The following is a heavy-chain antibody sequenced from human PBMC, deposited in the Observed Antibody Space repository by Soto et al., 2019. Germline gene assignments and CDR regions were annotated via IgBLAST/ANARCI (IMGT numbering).Heavy chain of an antibody. V-gene: IGHV1-69*06. CDR3: ARDREVVPAAIRSLFDP. CDR2: IIPIFGTA. D-gene: IGHD2-2*02. J-gene: IGHJ5*02. Sequence: SSVKVSCKASGYSFTDYHVHWVRQAPGQGLEWMGGIIPIFGTANYAQKFQGRVTITADKPTSTAYMELSSLRSEDTAVYYCARDREVVPAAIRSLFDPWGQGTLVTVSS. CDR1: GYSFTDYH.